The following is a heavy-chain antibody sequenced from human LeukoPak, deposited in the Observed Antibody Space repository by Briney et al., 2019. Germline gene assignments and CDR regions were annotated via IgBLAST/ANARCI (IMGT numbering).Heavy chain of an antibody. V-gene: IGHV3-21*01. CDR1: GFTFSSYS. J-gene: IGHJ4*02. CDR2: ISSSSSYI. D-gene: IGHD2/OR15-2a*01. CDR3: AGDRFYGYFDC. Sequence: GGSLRLSCAASGFTFSSYSMNWVRQAPGKGLEWVSSISSSSSYIYYADSVKGRFTISRDNAKNSLYLQMNSLRAEDTAVYYCAGDRFYGYFDCWGQGTLVTVSS.